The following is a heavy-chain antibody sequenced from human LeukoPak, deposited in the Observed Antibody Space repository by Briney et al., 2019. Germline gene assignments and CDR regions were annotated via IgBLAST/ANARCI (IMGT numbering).Heavy chain of an antibody. CDR3: ARDWSYGDLDP. J-gene: IGHJ5*02. V-gene: IGHV3-53*01. CDR1: GFTVSSNY. CDR2: IYSGGST. Sequence: PGGSLRLSCAASGFTVSSNYMSWVRQAPGKGLEWVSVIYSGGSTYYADSVKGRFTISRDNSKNTLYLQMNSLRAEDTAVYYCARDWSYGDLDPWGQGTLVTVSS. D-gene: IGHD4-17*01.